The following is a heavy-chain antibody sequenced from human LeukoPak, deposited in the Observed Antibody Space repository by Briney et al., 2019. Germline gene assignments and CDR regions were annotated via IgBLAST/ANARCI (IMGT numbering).Heavy chain of an antibody. Sequence: SVKVTCKASGGTFSSYAISWVRQAPGQGLEWMGRIIPIFGIANYAQKFQGRVTITADKSTSTAYMELSSLRSEDTAVYYCAGPFGVVSPEDYYGIDVWGQGTTVTVSS. V-gene: IGHV1-69*04. CDR2: IIPIFGIA. CDR3: AGPFGVVSPEDYYGIDV. D-gene: IGHD3-3*01. CDR1: GGTFSSYA. J-gene: IGHJ6*02.